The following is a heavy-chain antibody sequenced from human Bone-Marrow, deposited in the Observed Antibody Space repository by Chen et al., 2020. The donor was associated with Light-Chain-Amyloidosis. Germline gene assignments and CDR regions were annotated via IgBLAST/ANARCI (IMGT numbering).Heavy chain of an antibody. CDR1: GGTFSSYA. J-gene: IGHJ6*02. D-gene: IGHD2-21*02. V-gene: IGHV1-69*06. Sequence: QVQLVQSGAEVKKPGSSVKVSCKASGGTFSSYAISWVRQAPGRGLEWMGGIIPIFGTANYAQKFQGRVTIPADKSTSTAYMELSSLRSEDTAVYYCARATCGGDCYSPPYYYGMDVWGQGTTVTVSS. CDR3: ARATCGGDCYSPPYYYGMDV. CDR2: IIPIFGTA.